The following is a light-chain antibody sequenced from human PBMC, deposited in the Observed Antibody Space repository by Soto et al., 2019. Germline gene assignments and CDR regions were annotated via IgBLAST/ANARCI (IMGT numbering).Light chain of an antibody. V-gene: IGKV1-5*01. CDR3: QQYHTSSIT. CDR2: DAS. CDR1: QTISSW. Sequence: GDIVTITCRASQTISSWLAWYQQKPGKAPTLLIYDASTLERGVPSRFSGTGSGTEFTLSIDSLQPDDFATYYCQQYHTSSITFGQGTKVDI. J-gene: IGKJ1*01.